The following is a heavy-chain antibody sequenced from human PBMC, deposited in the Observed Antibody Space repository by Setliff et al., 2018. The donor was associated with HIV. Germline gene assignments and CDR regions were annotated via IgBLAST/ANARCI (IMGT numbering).Heavy chain of an antibody. D-gene: IGHD2-8*01. CDR2: IYSGSST. J-gene: IGHJ3*02. V-gene: IGHV3-66*01. CDR3: ARGTYCTDGVCIKGALDI. CDR1: GFTVSSNY. Sequence: LRLSCAASGFTVSSNYMSWVRQAPGKGLEWVSIIYSGSSTSYYADSVKGRFTISRDSSKNTLYLQMNSLRAEDTAVYYCARGTYCTDGVCIKGALDIRGQGTMVTVSS.